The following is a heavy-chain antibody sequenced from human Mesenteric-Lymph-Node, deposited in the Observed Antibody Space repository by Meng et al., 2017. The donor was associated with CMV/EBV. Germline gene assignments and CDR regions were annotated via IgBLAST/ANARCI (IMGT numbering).Heavy chain of an antibody. J-gene: IGHJ6*02. Sequence: GGSLRLSCAASGFAFNNYVMNWVRQAPGKGLEWVSYISNSGSNTYYADSVKGRFTISRDNAKNSLYLQMNSLRAEDTAVYYCARDSTLVRGVFPYYNGMDVWGQGTTVTVSS. CDR2: ISNSGSNT. CDR3: ARDSTLVRGVFPYYNGMDV. V-gene: IGHV3-48*03. D-gene: IGHD3-10*01. CDR1: GFAFNNYV.